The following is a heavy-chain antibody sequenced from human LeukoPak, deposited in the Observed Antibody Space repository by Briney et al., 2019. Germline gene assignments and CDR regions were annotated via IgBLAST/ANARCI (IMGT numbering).Heavy chain of an antibody. Sequence: SVKVSCKASGGTFSSFAISWVRQAPGQGLEWMGGIIPIFGTANYAQKFQGRVTITADKSTSTAYMELSSLRSEDTAVYYCARGRPTTSIAAAGVNWFDPWGQGTLVTVSS. D-gene: IGHD6-13*01. CDR3: ARGRPTTSIAAAGVNWFDP. V-gene: IGHV1-69*06. CDR1: GGTFSSFA. J-gene: IGHJ5*02. CDR2: IIPIFGTA.